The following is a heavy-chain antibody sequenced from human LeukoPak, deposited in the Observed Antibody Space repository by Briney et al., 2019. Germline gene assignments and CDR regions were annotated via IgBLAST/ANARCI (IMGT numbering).Heavy chain of an antibody. CDR2: ISSSGSTI. Sequence: PGGSLRLSCAASGFTFSSYEMNWVRQAPGKGLEWVSYISSSGSTIYYADSVKGRFTISRDNAKNSLYLQMNSLRAEDTAVYYCARGWDGDYAVGWFDPWGQGTLVTVSS. CDR1: GFTFSSYE. V-gene: IGHV3-48*03. J-gene: IGHJ5*02. CDR3: ARGWDGDYAVGWFDP. D-gene: IGHD4-17*01.